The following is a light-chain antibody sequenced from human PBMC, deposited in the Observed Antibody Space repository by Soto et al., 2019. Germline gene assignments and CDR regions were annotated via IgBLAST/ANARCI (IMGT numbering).Light chain of an antibody. CDR3: QQSSMTPFT. Sequence: DIQMTQSPSSLSASAGDRVTITCRASQSISSYLNWYQQKPVKAPKLLIYAASNLQSEVPSRFSGSGSGTDFTLTISSLQPEDFATYFCQQSSMTPFTFGPGTKVEIK. CDR2: AAS. J-gene: IGKJ3*01. CDR1: QSISSY. V-gene: IGKV1-39*01.